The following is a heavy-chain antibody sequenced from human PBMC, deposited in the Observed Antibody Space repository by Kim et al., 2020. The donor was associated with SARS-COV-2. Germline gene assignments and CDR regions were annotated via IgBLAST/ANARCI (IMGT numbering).Heavy chain of an antibody. D-gene: IGHD3-9*01. CDR1: GGSFSGYY. CDR3: ARVRVGYDILTGYYSRYYYYGMDV. Sequence: SETLSLTCAVYGGSFSGYYWSWIRQPPGKGLEWIGEINHSGSTNYNPSLKSRVTISVDTSKNQFSLKLSSVTAADTAVYYCARVRVGYDILTGYYSRYYYYGMDVWGQGTTVTVSS. V-gene: IGHV4-34*01. J-gene: IGHJ6*02. CDR2: INHSGST.